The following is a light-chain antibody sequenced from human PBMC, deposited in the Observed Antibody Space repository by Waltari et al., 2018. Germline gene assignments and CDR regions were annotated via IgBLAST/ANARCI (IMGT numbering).Light chain of an antibody. J-gene: IGKJ1*01. CDR1: QGINTF. Sequence: IQMTQSPSSLSASAGDRVTITCRASQGINTFLNWYQQKPGKPPKRLIYGASTLESGVPTRFSGSGSGTDFTLTINSLQPEDFASYYCLQYDSHPWTFGQGTKVEIK. V-gene: IGKV1-6*01. CDR2: GAS. CDR3: LQYDSHPWT.